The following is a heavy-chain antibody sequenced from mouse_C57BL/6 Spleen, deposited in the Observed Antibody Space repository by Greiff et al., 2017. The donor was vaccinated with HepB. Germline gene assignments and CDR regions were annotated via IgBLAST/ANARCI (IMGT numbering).Heavy chain of an antibody. J-gene: IGHJ2*01. CDR3: ARVWYGYDY. CDR1: GYTFTNYW. D-gene: IGHD2-2*01. V-gene: IGHV1-63*01. Sequence: QVHVKQSGAELVRPGTSVKMSCKASGYTFTNYWIGWAKQRPGHGLEWIGDIYPGGGYTNYNEKFKGKATLTADKSSSTAYMQFSSLTSEDSAIYYCARVWYGYDYWGQGTTLTVSS. CDR2: IYPGGGYT.